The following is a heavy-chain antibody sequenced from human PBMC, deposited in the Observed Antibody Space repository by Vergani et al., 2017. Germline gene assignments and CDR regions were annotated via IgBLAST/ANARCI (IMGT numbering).Heavy chain of an antibody. Sequence: QVQLVESGGGVVQRGGSLRLPCATSGFTLSNYDMQWIRQGPGKGPEFVAFIQFDGSNQYYADSVKGRFTLSRDFSKNTLYLQMNSLRTDDTATYYCAKHFRGWGIDYWGQGTQVIVSS. D-gene: IGHD3-16*01. V-gene: IGHV3-30*02. CDR1: GFTLSNYD. CDR2: IQFDGSNQ. J-gene: IGHJ4*02. CDR3: AKHFRGWGIDY.